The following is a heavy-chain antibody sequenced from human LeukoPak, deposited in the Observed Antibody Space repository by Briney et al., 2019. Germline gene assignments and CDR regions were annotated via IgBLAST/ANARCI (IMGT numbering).Heavy chain of an antibody. CDR1: GGSFSSSSYY. J-gene: IGHJ3*02. V-gene: IGHV4-39*07. CDR2: IYYIGST. D-gene: IGHD3-22*01. Sequence: SETLSLTCTVSGGSFSSSSYYWGWLRQPPGKGLEWVGSIYYIGSTYYNPSLKIRVTISVDTSKNQFSLKLSSVTAADTAVYFWARGPYSYDSSGAFDIWGQGTMVTVSS. CDR3: ARGPYSYDSSGAFDI.